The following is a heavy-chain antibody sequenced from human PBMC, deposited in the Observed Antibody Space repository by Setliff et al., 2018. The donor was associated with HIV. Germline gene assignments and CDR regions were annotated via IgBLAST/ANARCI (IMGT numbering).Heavy chain of an antibody. D-gene: IGHD6-6*01. Sequence: ASVKVSCKASGYIFTDYYIHWVRQAPGQGLEWMGWSNPNTGGTKYAQKFQGRVTMTMDTSTTTAYMELRSLRSDDTAVYYCASSSLDAFDIWGQGTMVTVSS. CDR1: GYIFTDYY. CDR3: ASSSLDAFDI. CDR2: SNPNTGGT. V-gene: IGHV1-2*02. J-gene: IGHJ3*02.